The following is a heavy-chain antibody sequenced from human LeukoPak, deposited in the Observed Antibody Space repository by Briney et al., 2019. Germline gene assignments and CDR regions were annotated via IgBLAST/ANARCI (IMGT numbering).Heavy chain of an antibody. CDR1: GFIFSTYG. V-gene: IGHV3-30*02. J-gene: IGHJ4*02. Sequence: AGGSLRLSCAASGFIFSTYGMYWVRQAPGKGLEWVAFIRNDGSIKNYAASVKGRSTISRDNSKNTLYLHMNSLRAEDTAVYYCAKDSLADIDYWGQGTLVTVSS. CDR3: AKDSLADIDY. CDR2: IRNDGSIK. D-gene: IGHD3-16*01.